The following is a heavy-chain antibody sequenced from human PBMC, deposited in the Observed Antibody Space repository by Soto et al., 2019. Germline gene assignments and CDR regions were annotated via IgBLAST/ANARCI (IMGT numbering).Heavy chain of an antibody. Sequence: SVKVSCKASGGTFSSYAISWLRQAPGQGLEWMGGIIPIFGTANYAQKFQGRVTITADESTSTAYMELSSLRSEDTAVYYCARRWAYYYGMDVWGQGTTVTVSS. CDR3: ARRWAYYYGMDV. J-gene: IGHJ6*02. CDR1: GGTFSSYA. D-gene: IGHD1-26*01. V-gene: IGHV1-69*13. CDR2: IIPIFGTA.